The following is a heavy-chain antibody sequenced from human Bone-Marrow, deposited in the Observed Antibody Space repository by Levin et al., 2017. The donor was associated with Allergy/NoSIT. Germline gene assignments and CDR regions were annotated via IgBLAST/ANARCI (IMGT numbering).Heavy chain of an antibody. Sequence: SETLSLTCTVSGGSVSSGSYYWSWIRQPPGKGLEWIGYIYYSGSTNYNPSLKSRVTISVDTSKNQFSLKLSSVTAADTAVYYCARVQKLRYFDYWGQGTLVTVSS. D-gene: IGHD5-12*01. CDR2: IYYSGST. V-gene: IGHV4-61*01. J-gene: IGHJ4*02. CDR1: GGSVSSGSYY. CDR3: ARVQKLRYFDY.